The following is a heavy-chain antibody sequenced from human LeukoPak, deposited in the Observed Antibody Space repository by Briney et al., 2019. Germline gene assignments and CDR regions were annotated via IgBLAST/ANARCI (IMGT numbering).Heavy chain of an antibody. CDR3: ARRTSIIYSSSRILDY. V-gene: IGHV4-34*01. Sequence: PSETLSFTCAVYGGSFSGYYWSWIRQPPGKGLEWIGEINHSGSTNYNPSLKSRVTISVDTSKNQFSLKLSSVTAADTAVYYCARRTSIIYSSSRILDYWGQGTLVTVSS. J-gene: IGHJ4*02. CDR2: INHSGST. CDR1: GGSFSGYY. D-gene: IGHD6-6*01.